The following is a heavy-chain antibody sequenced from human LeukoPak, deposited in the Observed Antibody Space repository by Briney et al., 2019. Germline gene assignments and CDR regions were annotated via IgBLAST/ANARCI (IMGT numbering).Heavy chain of an antibody. CDR2: IYYSGST. D-gene: IGHD3-3*01. CDR1: GGSISSYY. J-gene: IGHJ6*03. CDR3: AREKDLDYYFWSGYPVSKYLDV. V-gene: IGHV4-59*01. Sequence: PSETLSLTCTVSGGSISSYYGRWIRQPPGKGLEWIGYIYYSGSTNYNPSLKSRVTISVDTSKNQFSLKLSSVTAADTAVYYCAREKDLDYYFWSGYPVSKYLDVWGKGTTVTVSS.